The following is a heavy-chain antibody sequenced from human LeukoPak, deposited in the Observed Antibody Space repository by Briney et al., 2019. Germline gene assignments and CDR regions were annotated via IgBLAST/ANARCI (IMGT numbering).Heavy chain of an antibody. J-gene: IGHJ4*02. Sequence: TGGSLRLSCAASGFTFSSYSMNWVRQAPGKGLEWVSYIRSSSSIIYYADSVKGRFTISRDNAKNSLYLQMNSLRDEDTAVYYCATDLRGSGWLIDYWGQGTLVTVSS. V-gene: IGHV3-48*02. D-gene: IGHD6-19*01. CDR1: GFTFSSYS. CDR3: ATDLRGSGWLIDY. CDR2: IRSSSSII.